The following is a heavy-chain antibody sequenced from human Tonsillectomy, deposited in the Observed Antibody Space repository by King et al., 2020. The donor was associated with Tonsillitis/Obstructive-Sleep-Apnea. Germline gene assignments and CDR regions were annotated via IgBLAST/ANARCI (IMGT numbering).Heavy chain of an antibody. Sequence: VQLVQSGSEFKKPGASVKISCQPSGYTFNTHAINWVRQAPGQGLEWMGWINTHTGKTKYAQDFTGRFVFSLDTSVGTTYLQISSLKAEDTAVYYCTREARADYWGQGTLVSVSS. D-gene: IGHD3-10*01. J-gene: IGHJ4*02. CDR1: GYTFNTHA. CDR3: TREARADY. V-gene: IGHV7-4-1*02. CDR2: INTHTGKT.